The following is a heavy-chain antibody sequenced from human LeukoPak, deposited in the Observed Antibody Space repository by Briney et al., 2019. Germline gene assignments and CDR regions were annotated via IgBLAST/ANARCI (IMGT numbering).Heavy chain of an antibody. CDR2: IYYSGST. V-gene: IGHV4-59*01. J-gene: IGHJ4*02. D-gene: IGHD3-16*01. Sequence: PSETPSLTCTVSGGSISSYYWSWIRQPPGKGLEWIGYIYYSGSTNYNPSLKSRVTISVDTSKNQFSLKLSSVTAADTAVYYCARLVRGYGAPDYWGQGTLVTVSS. CDR1: GGSISSYY. CDR3: ARLVRGYGAPDY.